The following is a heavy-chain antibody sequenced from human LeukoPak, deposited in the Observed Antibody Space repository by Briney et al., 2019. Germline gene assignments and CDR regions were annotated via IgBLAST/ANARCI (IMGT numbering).Heavy chain of an antibody. Sequence: SQTLSLTCTVSGGSISSGSYYWSWIRQPAGKGLEWIGRIYTSGSTNYNPSLKSRVTISVDTSKNLFSLKLSSVTAADTAVYYCARDRPEYNGVRYYMDVWGKGTTVTVSS. CDR3: ARDRPEYNGVRYYMDV. J-gene: IGHJ6*03. V-gene: IGHV4-61*02. CDR1: GGSISSGSYY. CDR2: IYTSGST. D-gene: IGHD2/OR15-2a*01.